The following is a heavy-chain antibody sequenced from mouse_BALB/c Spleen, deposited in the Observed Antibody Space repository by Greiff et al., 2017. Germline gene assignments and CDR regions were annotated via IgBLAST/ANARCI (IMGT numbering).Heavy chain of an antibody. CDR2: INPDSSTI. V-gene: IGHV4-1*02. J-gene: IGHJ1*01. D-gene: IGHD2-4*01. CDR3: ARGEITGGYFDV. CDR1: GFDFSRYW. Sequence: EVKLMESGGGLVQPGGSLKLSCAASGFDFSRYWMSWVRQAPGKGLEWIGEINPDSSTIYYTSSQKDKFIKDRDNAKSKLYLHMSKVRSEDTALYDCARGEITGGYFDVWGAGTTVTVSS.